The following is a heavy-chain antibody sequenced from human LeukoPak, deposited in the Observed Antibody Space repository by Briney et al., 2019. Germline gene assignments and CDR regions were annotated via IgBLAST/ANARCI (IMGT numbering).Heavy chain of an antibody. CDR2: IYSGGSK. CDR1: GFTVSSNY. D-gene: IGHD6-6*01. Sequence: GGSLRLSCAASGFTVSSNYMSWVRQAPGKGLEWVSVIYSGGSKYYADSVKGRFTISRDNSKNTLYLQMNSLRAEDTAVYYCARHSSSSEFDYWGQGTLVTVSS. V-gene: IGHV3-66*02. CDR3: ARHSSSSEFDY. J-gene: IGHJ4*02.